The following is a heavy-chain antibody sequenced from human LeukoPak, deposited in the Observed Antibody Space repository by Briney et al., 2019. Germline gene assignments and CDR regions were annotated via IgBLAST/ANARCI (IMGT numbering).Heavy chain of an antibody. Sequence: SVKVSCKASGGTFNSYAITWVRQAPGPGLEWMGGIIPLFNTANYAQKFQGRVTITADESTTTAYMELSSLRSEDKAVYYCARGIKLWFYFDSWGQGTLVTVSS. D-gene: IGHD5-18*01. CDR1: GGTFNSYA. CDR2: IIPLFNTA. CDR3: ARGIKLWFYFDS. J-gene: IGHJ4*02. V-gene: IGHV1-69*01.